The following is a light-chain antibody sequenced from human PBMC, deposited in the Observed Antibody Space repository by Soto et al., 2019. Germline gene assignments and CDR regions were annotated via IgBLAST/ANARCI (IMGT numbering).Light chain of an antibody. CDR1: GSNIGSYS. J-gene: IGLJ3*02. CDR3: GAWDRSLTGGV. Sequence: QSVLTQPPSVSAAPGQKVTISCSGSGSNIGSYSVSWYQQLPGSAPKLLIHENNKRPSGIPDRFSGSKSGTSATLGITGLQAGDEADYYCGAWDRSLTGGVFGGGTKLTVL. CDR2: ENN. V-gene: IGLV1-51*02.